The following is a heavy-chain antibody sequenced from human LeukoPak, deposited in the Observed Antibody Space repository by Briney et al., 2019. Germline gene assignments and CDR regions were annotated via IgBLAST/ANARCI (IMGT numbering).Heavy chain of an antibody. CDR2: ISSSSSTI. Sequence: GGPLRLSCAASGFTFSSYSMNWVRQAPGKGLEWVSYISSSSSTIYYADSVKGRFTISRDNAKNSLYLQMNSLRAEDTAVYYCAARSTSCYRCSAEYFQHWGQGTLVTVSS. CDR1: GFTFSSYS. CDR3: AARSTSCYRCSAEYFQH. V-gene: IGHV3-48*01. D-gene: IGHD2-2*02. J-gene: IGHJ1*01.